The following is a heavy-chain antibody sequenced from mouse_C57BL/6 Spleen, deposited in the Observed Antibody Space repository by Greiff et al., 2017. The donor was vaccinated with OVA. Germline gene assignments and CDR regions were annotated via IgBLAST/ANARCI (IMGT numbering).Heavy chain of an antibody. V-gene: IGHV2-9-1*01. D-gene: IGHD2-2*01. Sequence: VQLKESGPGLVAPSQSLSITCTVSGFSLTSYAISWVRQPPGKGLEWLGVIWTGGGTNYNSALKSRLSISKDNSKSQVFLKMNSLQTDDTARYYCARRTTMVKGYAMDYWGQGTSVTVSS. CDR2: IWTGGGT. CDR1: GFSLTSYA. CDR3: ARRTTMVKGYAMDY. J-gene: IGHJ4*01.